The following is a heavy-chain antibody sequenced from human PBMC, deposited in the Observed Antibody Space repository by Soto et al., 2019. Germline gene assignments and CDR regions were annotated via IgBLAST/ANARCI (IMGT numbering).Heavy chain of an antibody. V-gene: IGHV3-53*04. Sequence: EVQLVESGGGLVQPGGSMRLSCAASGFTVSSNYMSWVRQAPGKGPEWVSVIYSGGSTYYADSVKGRFTISRHNSKNTLYLQMNSLRAEDTAVYYYARSHKTNDYYYYMDVWGKGTTVTVSS. D-gene: IGHD2-8*01. J-gene: IGHJ6*03. CDR3: ARSHKTNDYYYYMDV. CDR2: IYSGGST. CDR1: GFTVSSNY.